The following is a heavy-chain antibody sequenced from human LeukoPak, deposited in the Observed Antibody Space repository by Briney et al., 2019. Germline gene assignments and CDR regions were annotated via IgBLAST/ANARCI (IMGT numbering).Heavy chain of an antibody. CDR1: GYTFTGYY. CDR3: ARRRSSWQGDWFDP. V-gene: IGHV1-2*02. CDR2: INPNSGGT. D-gene: IGHD6-13*01. Sequence: AASVKVSCKASGYTFTGYYMHWVRQAPGQGLEWMGGINPNSGGTNYAQKFQGRVIMTRDTSISTTYMELSRLTSDDTAVYYCARRRSSWQGDWFDPWGQGTLVTVSS. J-gene: IGHJ5*02.